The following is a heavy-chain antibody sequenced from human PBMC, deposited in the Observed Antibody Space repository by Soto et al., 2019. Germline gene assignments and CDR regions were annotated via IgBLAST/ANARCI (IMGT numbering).Heavy chain of an antibody. D-gene: IGHD3-3*01. V-gene: IGHV1-69*15. CDR1: GGTFSSYA. Sequence: QVQLVQSGAEMKKPGSSMKVSCKASGGTFSSYAISWVRQAPGQGLEWMGMIIPIFGTTKYAQKFQGRVTITADESTSTAYMELRSMRSEDTAVYYCAISYYGFWSGYDTGREYNWFDPWGQGTLVTVSS. CDR2: IIPIFGTT. CDR3: AISYYGFWSGYDTGREYNWFDP. J-gene: IGHJ5*02.